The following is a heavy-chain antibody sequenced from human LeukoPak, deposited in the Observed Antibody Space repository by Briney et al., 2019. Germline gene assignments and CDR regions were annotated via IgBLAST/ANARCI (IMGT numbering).Heavy chain of an antibody. D-gene: IGHD3-10*01. CDR1: GYPFSAHF. CDR3: VRGTPTPGMDY. Sequence: ASVKVSCKASGYPFSAHFLNWVRQAPGQGLEWMGNIDTTTGNPRYAQDFIGRFVFSLDTSVSTAYLQITSLKADDTAAYYCVRGTPTPGMDYWGQGTRVTVSS. V-gene: IGHV7-4-1*02. J-gene: IGHJ4*02. CDR2: IDTTTGNP.